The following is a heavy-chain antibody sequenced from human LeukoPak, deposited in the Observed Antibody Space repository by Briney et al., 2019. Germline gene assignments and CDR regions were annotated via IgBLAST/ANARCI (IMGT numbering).Heavy chain of an antibody. CDR1: GFTLSPHW. CDR3: ARAKPLYNGGLDY. J-gene: IGHJ4*02. CDR2: INGDGTRT. V-gene: IGHV3-74*01. Sequence: GRSLRLSCAASGFTLSPHWMTWVLQAPGKGLQWVSRINGDGTRTDYADSVKGLFTISRDNAKNMLYLQMNSLRAEDTAVYYCARAKPLYNGGLDYWGQGTLVTVSS. D-gene: IGHD2-8*01.